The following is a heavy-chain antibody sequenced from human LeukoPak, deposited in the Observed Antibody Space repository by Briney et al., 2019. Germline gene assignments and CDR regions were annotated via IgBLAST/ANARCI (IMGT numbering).Heavy chain of an antibody. CDR3: ARTLPPGAVMARFEH. D-gene: IGHD3-16*01. Sequence: SETLSLTCTVSGGSIRSYYWSWIRQPPGKGLEWIGYIYYSGSTNYNPSLKSRVTISVDTSKNQFSLKLSSVTAADTAVYYCARTLPPGAVMARFEHWGQGPLVSVSS. CDR1: GGSIRSYY. J-gene: IGHJ1*01. V-gene: IGHV4-59*08. CDR2: IYYSGST.